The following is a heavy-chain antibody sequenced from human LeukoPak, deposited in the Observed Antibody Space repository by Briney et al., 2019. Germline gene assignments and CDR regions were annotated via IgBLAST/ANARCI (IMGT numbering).Heavy chain of an antibody. Sequence: SETLSLTCTVSGGSISSSSYYWGWIRQPPGKGLEWIGSIYYSGSTYYNPSLKSRVTISVDTSKNQFSLKLSSVTAADTAVYYCARPPPHSSSWYLTGDYFDYWGQGTLVTVSS. V-gene: IGHV4-39*07. J-gene: IGHJ4*02. CDR2: IYYSGST. CDR1: GGSISSSSYY. CDR3: ARPPPHSSSWYLTGDYFDY. D-gene: IGHD6-13*01.